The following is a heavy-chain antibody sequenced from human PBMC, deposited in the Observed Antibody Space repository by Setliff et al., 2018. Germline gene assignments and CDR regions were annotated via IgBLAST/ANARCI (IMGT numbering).Heavy chain of an antibody. CDR3: ARSPLDDAFDI. J-gene: IGHJ3*02. CDR1: GYSFTTYW. CDR2: IYPADSDP. V-gene: IGHV5-51*01. Sequence: PGESLKFSCKGSGYSFTTYWIGWVRQMPGKGLELMGIIYPADSDPRYSPSFQGQVTISVDKSISTVYLHWSSLKASDTAMYYCARSPLDDAFDIWGQGTMVTVSS.